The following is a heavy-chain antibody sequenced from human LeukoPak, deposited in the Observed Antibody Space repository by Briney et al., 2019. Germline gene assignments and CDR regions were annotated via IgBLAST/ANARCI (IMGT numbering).Heavy chain of an antibody. V-gene: IGHV3-15*01. CDR2: IKSKTDGGTT. CDR1: GFTFTNAW. CDR3: TTGVRGATSPDC. Sequence: KSGESLRLSCAASGFTFTNAWMSWVRQAPGKGLEWVGRIKSKTDGGTTDYAAPVKGRFTISRDDSKNTLYLQMNTLKTEDTAVYYCTTGVRGATSPDCWGQGTLVSVSS. D-gene: IGHD3-10*01. J-gene: IGHJ4*02.